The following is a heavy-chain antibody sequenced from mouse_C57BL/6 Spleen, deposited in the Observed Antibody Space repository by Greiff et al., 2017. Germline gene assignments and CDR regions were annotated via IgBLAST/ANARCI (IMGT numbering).Heavy chain of an antibody. Sequence: EVQLVESEGGLVQPGSSMKLSCTASGFTFSDYYMAWVRQVPEKGLEWVANINYDGSSTYYLDSLKSRFIISRDNAKNILYLQMSSLKSEDTATYYCARAGYLYFDVWGTGTTVTVSS. CDR3: ARAGYLYFDV. J-gene: IGHJ1*03. CDR1: GFTFSDYY. V-gene: IGHV5-16*01. CDR2: INYDGSST.